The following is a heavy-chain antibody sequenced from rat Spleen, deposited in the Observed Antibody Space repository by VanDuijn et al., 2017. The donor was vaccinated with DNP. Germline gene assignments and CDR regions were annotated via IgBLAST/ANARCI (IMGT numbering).Heavy chain of an antibody. J-gene: IGHJ2*01. CDR2: MWSDGDT. V-gene: IGHV2-32*01. CDR1: GFSLTNYN. Sequence: QVQMKESGPGLVQPSQTLSLTCDVAGFSLTNYNVHWIRQPPGKGLEWVGIMWSDGDTSYNSTLKSRLSISRDTSKSQVFFEMNSLQTADTATYYCARDGYPGMDYWGQGVMVTVSS. D-gene: IGHD1-4*01. CDR3: ARDGYPGMDY.